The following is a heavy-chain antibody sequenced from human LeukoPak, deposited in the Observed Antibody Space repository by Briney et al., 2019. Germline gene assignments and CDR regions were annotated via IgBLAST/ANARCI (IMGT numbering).Heavy chain of an antibody. CDR1: GFSLSNARMG. D-gene: IGHD3-10*01. CDR2: IFSNDEK. CDR3: ARRLYGSGSSNAFDI. J-gene: IGHJ3*02. Sequence: SGPTLVNPTETLTLTCTVSGFSLSNARMGVSWIRQPPGKALEWLAHIFSNDEKSYSTSLKSRLTISKDTSKSQVVLTMTNMDPVDTATYYCARRLYGSGSSNAFDIWGHGTMVTVSS. V-gene: IGHV2-26*01.